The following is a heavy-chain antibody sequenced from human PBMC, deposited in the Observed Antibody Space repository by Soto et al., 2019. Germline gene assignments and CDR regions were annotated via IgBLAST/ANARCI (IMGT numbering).Heavy chain of an antibody. CDR3: ARGDGLFAFDI. D-gene: IGHD2-15*01. CDR1: GGTFSSYT. Sequence: QVQLVQSGAEVKKPGSSVKVSCKASGGTFSSYTISWVRQAPGQGLEWMGRIIPILGIANYAQKFQGRVTITADKSTSTAYMELSSLRSEDTAVYYCARGDGLFAFDIWGQGTMVTVSS. CDR2: IIPILGIA. J-gene: IGHJ3*02. V-gene: IGHV1-69*02.